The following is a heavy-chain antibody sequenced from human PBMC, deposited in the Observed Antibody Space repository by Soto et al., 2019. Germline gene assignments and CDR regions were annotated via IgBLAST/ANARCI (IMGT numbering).Heavy chain of an antibody. V-gene: IGHV3-23*01. Sequence: PSGTLSPSCAASRSTFSSNAKSWVHHRPRNGKEWHSAISGDDGSTSYADYVKGRFTISRDNSKNTLYLQMNSLRAEDTAVYYCAKVPYSGYPGGTNYYYYMDVWGKGTTVTVSS. J-gene: IGHJ6*03. D-gene: IGHD5-12*01. CDR1: RSTFSSNA. CDR2: ISGDDGST. CDR3: AKVPYSGYPGGTNYYYYMDV.